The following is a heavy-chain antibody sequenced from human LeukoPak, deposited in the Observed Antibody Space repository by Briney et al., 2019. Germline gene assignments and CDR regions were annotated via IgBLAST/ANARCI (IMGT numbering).Heavy chain of an antibody. J-gene: IGHJ6*03. D-gene: IGHD6-13*01. V-gene: IGHV4-4*07. CDR2: IYTSGST. Sequence: SETLSLTCTVSGGSISSYYWSWIRQPAGKGLEWIGRIYTSGSTNYNPSLKSRVTMSVDTSKNQFSLKLSSVTAADTAVYYCARVIFGSSWYVGGSYYYYYMDVWGKGTTVTVSS. CDR3: ARVIFGSSWYVGGSYYYYYMDV. CDR1: GGSISSYY.